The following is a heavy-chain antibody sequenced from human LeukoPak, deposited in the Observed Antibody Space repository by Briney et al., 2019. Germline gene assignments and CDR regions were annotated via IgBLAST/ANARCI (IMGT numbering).Heavy chain of an antibody. D-gene: IGHD6-19*01. CDR3: ARHPFSAPFDY. Sequence: SETLSLTCTVSGGSMINYYWSWIRLTPGKGLEWIAYAYHTGHTHYNPSLKSRASISLDTSKNQVSLKVNSVTAADTAVYYCARHPFSAPFDYWGQGTLVTVSS. V-gene: IGHV4-59*08. CDR2: AYHTGHT. J-gene: IGHJ4*02. CDR1: GGSMINYY.